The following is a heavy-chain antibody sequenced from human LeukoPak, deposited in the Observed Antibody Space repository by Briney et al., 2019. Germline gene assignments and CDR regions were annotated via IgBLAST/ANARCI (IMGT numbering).Heavy chain of an antibody. CDR3: ARAVGFVGYSREVYYYDSSGYYSGFDY. J-gene: IGHJ4*02. CDR2: IYYSGST. V-gene: IGHV4-31*03. D-gene: IGHD3-22*01. CDR1: GGCISSGGYY. Sequence: SETLSLTCTVSGGCISSGGYYWSWIRQHPGKGLEWIGYIYYSGSTYYNPSLKSRVTISVDTSKNQFSLKLSSVTAADTAVYYCARAVGFVGYSREVYYYDSSGYYSGFDYWGQGTLVTVSS.